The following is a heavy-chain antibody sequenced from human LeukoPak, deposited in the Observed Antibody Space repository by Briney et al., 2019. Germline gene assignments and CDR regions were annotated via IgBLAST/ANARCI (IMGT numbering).Heavy chain of an antibody. D-gene: IGHD6-19*01. J-gene: IGHJ4*02. V-gene: IGHV4-59*01. CDR2: IHYSGTT. CDR3: ASSSAWYTSFDY. CDR1: DTSISTYY. Sequence: PSETLSLTCTVSDTSISTYYWSWIRQPPGKGLEWIGSIHYSGTTNYNPSLKSRVTISVDTSKYQFSLKLSSVTAADTAVFYCASSSAWYTSFDYWGQGTLVTVSS.